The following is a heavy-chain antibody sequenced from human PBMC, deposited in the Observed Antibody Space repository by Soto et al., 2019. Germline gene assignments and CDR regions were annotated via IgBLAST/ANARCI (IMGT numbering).Heavy chain of an antibody. J-gene: IGHJ6*02. D-gene: IGHD6-13*01. CDR3: VRHRHSNRWYSSDV. CDR2: ISPNSGNT. Sequence: QVHLVQSGAEVKKPGASVNVSCKTSGYTFTRNGISWVRQAPGQGLEWMGWISPNSGNTKYAQKLQCRVIRSTLTPPSTAYMDVRRLRGDDTAVYCCVRHRHSNRWYSSDVWCPGTTVT. V-gene: IGHV1-18*01. CDR1: GYTFTRNG.